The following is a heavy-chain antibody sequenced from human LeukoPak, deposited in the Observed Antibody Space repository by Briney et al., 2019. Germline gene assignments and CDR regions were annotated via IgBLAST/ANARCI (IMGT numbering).Heavy chain of an antibody. CDR2: IKSKTDGGTT. D-gene: IGHD3-9*01. CDR3: KRDKRYFDWLTNHDY. Sequence: PGGSLRLSCAASGFTFSNAWMSWVRQAPGKGLEWVGRIKSKTDGGTTDYAAPVKGRFTISRDDSKNTLYLQMNSLKTEDTAVYYCKRDKRYFDWLTNHDYWGQGNLVTVFS. CDR1: GFTFSNAW. J-gene: IGHJ4*02. V-gene: IGHV3-15*01.